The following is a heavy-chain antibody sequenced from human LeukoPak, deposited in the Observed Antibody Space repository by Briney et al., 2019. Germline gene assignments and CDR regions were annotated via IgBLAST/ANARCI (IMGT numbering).Heavy chain of an antibody. J-gene: IGHJ4*02. V-gene: IGHV3-23*01. D-gene: IGHD3-10*01. CDR3: AKDQFYYGSGSLDY. CDR2: IRGSGGST. Sequence: IRGSGGSTEHADSVKGRFTISRDNSKNTLYLQMNSLRAEDTAVYYCAKDQFYYGSGSLDYWGQGTLVTVSS.